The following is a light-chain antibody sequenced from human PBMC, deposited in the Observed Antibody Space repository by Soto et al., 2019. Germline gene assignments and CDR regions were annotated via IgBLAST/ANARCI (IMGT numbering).Light chain of an antibody. Sequence: EIVLTQSPGTLSLSPGERATLSCRASQSVSSSYLAWYQQKPGQPPRLVMYATSSRATGIPARFSGSGSGTDFTLTISRLEQEDFGVYYSEQYATSLWTRAQGPRVHTK. J-gene: IGKJ1*01. CDR2: ATS. CDR3: EQYATSLWT. CDR1: QSVSSSY. V-gene: IGKV3-20*01.